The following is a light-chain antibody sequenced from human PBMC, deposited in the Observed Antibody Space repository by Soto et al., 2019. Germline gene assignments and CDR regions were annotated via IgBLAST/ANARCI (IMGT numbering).Light chain of an antibody. CDR1: SSNIGAGYD. J-gene: IGLJ2*01. CDR3: QSYDSSLSVV. V-gene: IGLV1-40*01. Sequence: QSVLTQPPSVSGAPGQRVTISCTGSSSNIGAGYDVHWYQQLPGTAPKLLIYGNSNPPSGVPDPFSGSKSGTSASLAITGLQAEDEADYYCQSYDSSLSVVFGGGTQLTVL. CDR2: GNS.